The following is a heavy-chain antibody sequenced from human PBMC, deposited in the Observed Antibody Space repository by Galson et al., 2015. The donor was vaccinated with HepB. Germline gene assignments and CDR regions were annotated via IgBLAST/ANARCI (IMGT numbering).Heavy chain of an antibody. CDR1: GFSLTTSGVS. Sequence: VKPTQTLTLTCTFSGFSLTTSGVSVGWIRQPPGKALEWLALIYWDDDNRYSPSLNTRLTITKDTSKNQVVLTMTNTDPVDTGTYYCVYNSPRQQLAPNNYQYYYMDVWGKGTTVTVSS. V-gene: IGHV2-5*04. CDR2: IYWDDDN. J-gene: IGHJ6*03. CDR3: VYNSPRQQLAPNNYQYYYMDV. D-gene: IGHD6-13*01.